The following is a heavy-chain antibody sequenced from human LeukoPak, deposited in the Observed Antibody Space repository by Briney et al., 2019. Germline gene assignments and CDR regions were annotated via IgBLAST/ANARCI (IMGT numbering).Heavy chain of an antibody. D-gene: IGHD4-17*01. V-gene: IGHV3-30-3*01. Sequence: PGGSLRLSCAASGFTFSDYAMHWVRQAPGKGLEWVAVISYDGSTKYYADSVKARFTISRDNSKNTLCLQMNSLRPDDTAVYYCAREIFDGDYNYYYGMDVWGQGTTVTVSS. CDR2: ISYDGSTK. J-gene: IGHJ6*02. CDR3: AREIFDGDYNYYYGMDV. CDR1: GFTFSDYA.